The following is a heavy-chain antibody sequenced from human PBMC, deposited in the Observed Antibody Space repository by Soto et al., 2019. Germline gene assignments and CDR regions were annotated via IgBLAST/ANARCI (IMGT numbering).Heavy chain of an antibody. D-gene: IGHD2-2*01. CDR1: GYTLTELS. CDR3: ATVPLEGFRSSKIFDY. Sequence: GASVKVSCKVSGYTLTELSMHWVRQAPGKGLEWMGGFDPEDGETIYAQKFQGRVTMTEDTSTDTAYMELSSLRSEDTAVYYCATVPLEGFRSSKIFDYWGQGTLVTVSS. V-gene: IGHV1-24*01. CDR2: FDPEDGET. J-gene: IGHJ4*02.